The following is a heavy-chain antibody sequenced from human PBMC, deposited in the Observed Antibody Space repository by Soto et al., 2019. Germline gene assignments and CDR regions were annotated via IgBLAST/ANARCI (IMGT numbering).Heavy chain of an antibody. D-gene: IGHD2-15*01. Sequence: GGSLRLCCAASGLTFDDYAMHCVRQAPGKDLEWASGISWNSGSIGYAGSVKGRFTISRDNAKKSLYLQMNSLKAEDTAVYYSAISGYCSGGSCLVQDAFDILGQGKMVTVS. CDR2: ISWNSGSI. CDR3: AISGYCSGGSCLVQDAFDI. CDR1: GLTFDDYA. V-gene: IGHV3-9*01. J-gene: IGHJ3*02.